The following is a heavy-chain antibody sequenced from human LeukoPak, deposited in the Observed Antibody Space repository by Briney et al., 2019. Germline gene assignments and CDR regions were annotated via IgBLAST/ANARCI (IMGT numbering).Heavy chain of an antibody. CDR2: IYTRGST. V-gene: IGHV4-4*09. CDR1: GGSISSYY. J-gene: IGHJ4*02. CDR3: ARTRRPADYFDY. Sequence: PSETLSLTCTVSGGSISSYYWSCIRQPPGKGLEWIGYIYTRGSTNYNPSLKSRDTISVDTSKNQFSLKLSSVTAADTAVYYCARTRRPADYFDYWGQGTLVTVSS.